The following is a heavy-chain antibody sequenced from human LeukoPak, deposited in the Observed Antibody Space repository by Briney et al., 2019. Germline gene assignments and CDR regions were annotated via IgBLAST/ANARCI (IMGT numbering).Heavy chain of an antibody. V-gene: IGHV3-53*01. Sequence: GGSLRLSCAASGFSVRSNYISWVRQAPGKGLEWVSMIYSDGSIFHADSVKGRFTMSRDNSRNTLDLQMTSLRAEDTAVYYCATYVPTPRRGLDYWGQGTLVTVSS. CDR3: ATYVPTPRRGLDY. D-gene: IGHD3-10*01. CDR1: GFSVRSNY. CDR2: IYSDGSI. J-gene: IGHJ4*02.